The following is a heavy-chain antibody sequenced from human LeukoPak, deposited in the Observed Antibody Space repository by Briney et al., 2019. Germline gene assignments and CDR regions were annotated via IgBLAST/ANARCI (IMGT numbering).Heavy chain of an antibody. D-gene: IGHD6-13*01. CDR1: GFTFSSYA. CDR2: ISYDGSNK. Sequence: GGSLRLSCAASGFTFSSYAMHWVRQAPGKGLEWVAVISYDGSNKYYADSVKGRFTISRDNSKNTLYLQMNSLRAEDTAVYYCARDHRYSSSWSFDYWGQGTLVTVSS. J-gene: IGHJ4*02. V-gene: IGHV3-30-3*01. CDR3: ARDHRYSSSWSFDY.